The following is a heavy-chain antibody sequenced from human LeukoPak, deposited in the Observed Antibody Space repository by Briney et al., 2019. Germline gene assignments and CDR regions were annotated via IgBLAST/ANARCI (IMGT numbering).Heavy chain of an antibody. Sequence: PGGSLRLSCATSGFTFSRYNMNWVRQAPGKGLEWVSVIYSGDSTYYADSVKGRFSISRDSSKNTLYLQMNSLKAEDTAVYYCARMVGYGDYNWFDPWGQGTLVTVSS. D-gene: IGHD4-17*01. J-gene: IGHJ5*02. V-gene: IGHV3-53*01. CDR2: IYSGDST. CDR3: ARMVGYGDYNWFDP. CDR1: GFTFSRYN.